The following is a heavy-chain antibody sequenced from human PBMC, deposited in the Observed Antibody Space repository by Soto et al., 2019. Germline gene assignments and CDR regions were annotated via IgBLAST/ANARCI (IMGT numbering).Heavy chain of an antibody. J-gene: IGHJ6*02. Sequence: ASVKVSCKASGYTFTGYGISWVRQAPGQGLEWMGWISAYNGNTNYAQKLQGRVTMTTDTSTSTAYMELRSLRSDDTAVYYCARDRSSGWRPDNYYYYGMDVWGQGTTVTVSS. CDR1: GYTFTGYG. CDR2: ISAYNGNT. V-gene: IGHV1-18*01. CDR3: ARDRSSGWRPDNYYYYGMDV. D-gene: IGHD6-19*01.